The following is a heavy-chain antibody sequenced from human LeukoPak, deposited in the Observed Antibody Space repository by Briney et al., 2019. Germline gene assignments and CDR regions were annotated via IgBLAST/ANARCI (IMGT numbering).Heavy chain of an antibody. CDR2: IIPILGVA. V-gene: IGHV1-69*04. D-gene: IGHD6-13*01. CDR3: ARGGSSWFAEYFQH. Sequence: SVKVSCKASGGTFSSYAISWVRQAPGQGLEWMGRIIPILGVANYAQKFQGRVTITADKSTSTAYMELSSLRSEDTAVYYCARGGSSWFAEYFQHWGQGTLVTVSS. J-gene: IGHJ1*01. CDR1: GGTFSSYA.